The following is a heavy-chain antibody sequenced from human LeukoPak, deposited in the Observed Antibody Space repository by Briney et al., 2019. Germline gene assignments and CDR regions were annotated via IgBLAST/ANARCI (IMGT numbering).Heavy chain of an antibody. CDR3: ARETVTTVLDY. V-gene: IGHV4-59*12. CDR1: GGSISSYY. D-gene: IGHD4-17*01. J-gene: IGHJ4*02. Sequence: PSETLSLTCTVSGGSISSYYWSWIRQPPGKGLEWIGYIYYSGSTNYNPSLKSRVTISVDTSKNQFSLKLSSVTAADTAVYYCARETVTTVLDYWGQETLVTVSS. CDR2: IYYSGST.